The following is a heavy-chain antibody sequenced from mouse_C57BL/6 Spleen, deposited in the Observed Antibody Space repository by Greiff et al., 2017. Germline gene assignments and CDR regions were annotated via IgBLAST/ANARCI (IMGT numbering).Heavy chain of an antibody. CDR3: GRGEGFAY. J-gene: IGHJ3*01. CDR1: GYAFSSSW. CDR2: IYPGDGDT. V-gene: IGHV1-82*01. Sequence: VQLQESGPELVKPGASVKISCKASGYAFSSSWMNWVKQRPGKGLEWIGRIYPGDGDTNYNGKFKGKATLTADKSSSTAYMQLSSLTSEDSAVCFCGRGEGFAYWGQGTLVTVSA.